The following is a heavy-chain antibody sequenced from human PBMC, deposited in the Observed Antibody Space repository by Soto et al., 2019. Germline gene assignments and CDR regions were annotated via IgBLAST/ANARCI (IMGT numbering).Heavy chain of an antibody. Sequence: PGGSLRLSCAASGFTFSSYAMSWVRQAPGKGLEWVSAISGSGGSTYYADSVKGRFTISRDNSKNTLYLQMNSLRAEDTAVYYCAKDRASTSRGGSDAFDIWGQGTMVTVSS. V-gene: IGHV3-23*01. D-gene: IGHD1-1*01. CDR2: ISGSGGST. CDR1: GFTFSSYA. J-gene: IGHJ3*02. CDR3: AKDRASTSRGGSDAFDI.